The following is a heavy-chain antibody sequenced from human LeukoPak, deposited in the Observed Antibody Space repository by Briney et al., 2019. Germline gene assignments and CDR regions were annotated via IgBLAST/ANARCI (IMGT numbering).Heavy chain of an antibody. D-gene: IGHD3-22*01. Sequence: SETLSLTCTVSGVSISSYYWSWIRQPPGKGLEWIGYIYYSGSTNYNPSLKSRVTISVGTSKKQFSLKLSSVTAADTAVYYCVTYYFDSSGPKKNYWGQGTLVTVSS. CDR1: GVSISSYY. CDR3: VTYYFDSSGPKKNY. V-gene: IGHV4-59*12. J-gene: IGHJ4*02. CDR2: IYYSGST.